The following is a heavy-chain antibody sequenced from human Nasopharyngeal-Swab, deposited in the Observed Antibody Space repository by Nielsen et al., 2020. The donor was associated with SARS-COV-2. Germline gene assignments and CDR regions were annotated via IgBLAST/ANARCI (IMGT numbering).Heavy chain of an antibody. CDR3: ARPARRGLNWFDP. CDR2: ISYDGSSN. Sequence: GGSLRLSCAASGFIFSTYAMHWVRQAPGKGLEWVALISYDGSSNYYAHPVKGRFTISRDNSKNTLYLQMNSMRGEDTAVYYCARPARRGLNWFDPWGQGTLVTVSS. V-gene: IGHV3-30-3*01. D-gene: IGHD3-22*01. J-gene: IGHJ5*02. CDR1: GFIFSTYA.